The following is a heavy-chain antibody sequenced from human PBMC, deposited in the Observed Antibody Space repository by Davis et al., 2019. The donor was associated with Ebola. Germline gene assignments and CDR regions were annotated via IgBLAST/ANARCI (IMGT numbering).Heavy chain of an antibody. V-gene: IGHV1-2*02. CDR2: INPNSGGT. J-gene: IGHJ6*03. Sequence: ASVKVSCKASGYTFTGYYMHWVRQAPGQGLEWMGWINPNSGGTNYAQKFQGRVTMTRDTSTSTVYTELSSLRSEDTAVYYCARCLENYDFWSGYRYYYYMDVWGKGTTVTVSS. CDR1: GYTFTGYY. CDR3: ARCLENYDFWSGYRYYYYMDV. D-gene: IGHD3-3*01.